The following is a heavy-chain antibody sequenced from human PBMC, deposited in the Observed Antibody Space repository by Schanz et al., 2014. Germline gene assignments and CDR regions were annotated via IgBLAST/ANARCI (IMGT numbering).Heavy chain of an antibody. J-gene: IGHJ4*02. D-gene: IGHD3-22*01. CDR3: AKDRSWDYDSSGYFDY. CDR2: ISGGGGTT. V-gene: IGHV3-23*01. CDR1: GFTFSSYA. Sequence: EVQLLESGGGLVQPGGSLRLSCAASGFTFSSYAMSWVRQAPGKGLEWVSAISGGGGTTYYADSVKGRFTISRDNSKNTLYLQTNSLRAEDTAVYYCAKDRSWDYDSSGYFDYWGQGTLVTVSS.